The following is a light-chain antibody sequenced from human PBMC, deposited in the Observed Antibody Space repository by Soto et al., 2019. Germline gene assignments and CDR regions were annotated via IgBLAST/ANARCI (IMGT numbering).Light chain of an antibody. CDR2: AAS. CDR3: QQYANYWT. V-gene: IGKV1-5*01. CDR1: QSISSW. J-gene: IGKJ1*01. Sequence: DIQMTQSPSTLSATAGDRVTITCRASQSISSWLAWYQHKPGKAPKLLIYAASNLDSGVPSRFSGSGSGTEFSLTISHQQPDDCASYYRQQYANYWTFGQGTRVEIK.